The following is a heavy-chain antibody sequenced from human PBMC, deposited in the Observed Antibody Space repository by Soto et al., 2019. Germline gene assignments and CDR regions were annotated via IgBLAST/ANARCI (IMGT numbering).Heavy chain of an antibody. J-gene: IGHJ6*02. CDR1: GGSISSGDYY. D-gene: IGHD3-10*01. CDR2: IYYSGST. CDR3: ARGLRVWFGRERNYYYGMDV. V-gene: IGHV4-30-4*01. Sequence: PSETLSLTCTVSGGSISSGDYYWSWIRQPPGKGLEWIGYIYYSGSTNYNPSLKSRVTISVDTSKNQFSLKLSSVTAADTAVYYCARGLRVWFGRERNYYYGMDVWGQGTTVTVSS.